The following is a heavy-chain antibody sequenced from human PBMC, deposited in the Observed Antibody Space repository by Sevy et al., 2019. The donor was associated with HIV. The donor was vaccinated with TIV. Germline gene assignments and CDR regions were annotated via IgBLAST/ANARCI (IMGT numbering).Heavy chain of an antibody. D-gene: IGHD1-26*01. CDR1: GFTFSGSA. CDR3: AYSGSSSEGYYFDY. Sequence: GGSLRLSCAASGFTFSGSAMHWVRQASGKGLEWVGRIRMKANAYAKSYATSAKGRFTVSRDDSKNTAYLQMNNLKTEDTALYYCAYSGSSSEGYYFDYWGQGTLVTVSS. J-gene: IGHJ4*02. CDR2: IRMKANAYAK. V-gene: IGHV3-73*01.